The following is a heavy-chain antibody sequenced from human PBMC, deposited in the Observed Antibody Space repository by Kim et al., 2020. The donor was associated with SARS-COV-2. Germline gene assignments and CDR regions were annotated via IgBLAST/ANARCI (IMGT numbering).Heavy chain of an antibody. CDR2: INSDGSST. J-gene: IGHJ6*02. CDR1: GFTFSSYW. D-gene: IGHD3-3*01. CDR3: ARVASGSGYWYYYYYGMDV. V-gene: IGHV3-74*01. Sequence: GGSLRLSCAASGFTFSSYWMHWVRQAPGKGLVWVSRINSDGSSTSYADSVKGRFTISRDNAKNTLYLQMNSLRAEDTAVYYCARVASGSGYWYYYYYGMDVWGQGTTVTVSS.